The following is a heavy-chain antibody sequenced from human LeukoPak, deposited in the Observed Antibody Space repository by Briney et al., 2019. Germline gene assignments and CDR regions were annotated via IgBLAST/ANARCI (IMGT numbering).Heavy chain of an antibody. CDR3: ASFLFWSGYQTRAFDI. J-gene: IGHJ3*02. D-gene: IGHD3-3*01. CDR2: INPNSGGT. CDR1: GYTFTGYY. Sequence: ASVKVSCKASGYTFTGYYMHWVRQAPGQGLEWMGWINPNSGGTNYAQKFQGRVTMTRDTSISTAYMELSRLRSDDTAVYYCASFLFWSGYQTRAFDIWGQGTMVTVSS. V-gene: IGHV1-2*02.